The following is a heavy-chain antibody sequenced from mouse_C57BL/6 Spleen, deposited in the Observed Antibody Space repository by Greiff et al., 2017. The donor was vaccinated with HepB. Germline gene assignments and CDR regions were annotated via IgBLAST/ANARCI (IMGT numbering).Heavy chain of an antibody. D-gene: IGHD2-12*01. CDR3: ARRGSYYY. CDR1: GYTFTDYY. CDR2: INPNNGGT. Sequence: EVQLQQSGPELVKPGASVKISCKASGYTFTDYYMNWVKQSHGKSLEWIGDINPNNGGTSYNQKFKGKATLTVDKSSSTAYMELRSLTSEDSAVYYCARRGSYYYWGQGTSVTVSS. V-gene: IGHV1-26*01. J-gene: IGHJ4*01.